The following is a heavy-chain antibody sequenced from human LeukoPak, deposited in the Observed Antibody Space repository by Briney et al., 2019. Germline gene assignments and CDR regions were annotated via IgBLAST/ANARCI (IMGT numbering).Heavy chain of an antibody. D-gene: IGHD6-19*01. V-gene: IGHV3-11*06. J-gene: IGHJ6*04. CDR3: ARESYSSTGLDV. Sequence: GGSLRLSCAASGFTFSDYYMSWIRQAPGKGLEWVSYISSSSSYANYADSVKDRFTISRDNAKNSLYLQMNSLRAEDTAVYYCARESYSSTGLDVWGKGTTVTVSS. CDR1: GFTFSDYY. CDR2: ISSSSSYA.